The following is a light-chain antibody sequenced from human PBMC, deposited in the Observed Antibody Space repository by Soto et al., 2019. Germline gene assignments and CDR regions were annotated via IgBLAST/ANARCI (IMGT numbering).Light chain of an antibody. V-gene: IGLV2-8*01. J-gene: IGLJ1*01. CDR1: KNDIGVYDF. CDR3: KSYAGGNTYV. CDR2: EVV. Sequence: QSVLTQPPSASGSPGQSVTISCTGTKNDIGVYDFVSWYQHHPGKAPRLIIYEVVQRPSGVPDRFSGSKSGNTASLTVSGLQAADEADYFCKSYAGGNTYVFGSGTRSPS.